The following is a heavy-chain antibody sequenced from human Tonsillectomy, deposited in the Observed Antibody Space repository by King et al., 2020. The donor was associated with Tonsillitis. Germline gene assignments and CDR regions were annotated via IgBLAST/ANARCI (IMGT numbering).Heavy chain of an antibody. CDR3: TRVLGSPDSDDAFDI. Sequence: VQLVESGGGLVQPGRSLRLSCTASGFTFGDYAMSWVRQAPGKGLEWVGFIRSKAYGGTTEYAASVKGRFTISRDDSKSIAYLQMNSLITEDTAVYYCTRVLGSPDSDDAFDIWGQGTMVTVSS. D-gene: IGHD3-16*01. CDR1: GFTFGDYA. CDR2: IRSKAYGGTT. V-gene: IGHV3-49*04. J-gene: IGHJ3*02.